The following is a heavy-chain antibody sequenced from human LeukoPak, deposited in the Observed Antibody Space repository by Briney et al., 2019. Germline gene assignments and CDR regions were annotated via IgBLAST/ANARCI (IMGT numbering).Heavy chain of an antibody. V-gene: IGHV3-21*01. D-gene: IGHD3-22*01. J-gene: IGHJ4*02. CDR3: ARDFYYDSSGYYGY. CDR2: ISCSSSYI. CDR1: GFTFSSYS. Sequence: GGSLRLSCAASGFTFSSYSMNWVRQAPGKGLEWVSSISCSSSYIYYADSVKGRFTISRDNAKNSLYLQMNSLRAEDTAVYYCARDFYYDSSGYYGYWGQGTLVTVSS.